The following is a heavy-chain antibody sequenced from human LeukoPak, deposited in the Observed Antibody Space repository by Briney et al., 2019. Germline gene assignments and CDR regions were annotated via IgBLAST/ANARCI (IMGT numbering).Heavy chain of an antibody. CDR3: ARGFTVRKYYYGSAFDY. CDR2: INYSGST. D-gene: IGHD3-10*01. CDR1: GGSFSGYY. Sequence: SETLSLTCAVYGGSFSGYYWSWIRQPPGKGLEWIGEINYSGSTNYNPSLKSRVTISVDTSKNQFSLKLSSVTAADTAVYYCARGFTVRKYYYGSAFDYWGQGTLVTVSS. J-gene: IGHJ4*02. V-gene: IGHV4-34*01.